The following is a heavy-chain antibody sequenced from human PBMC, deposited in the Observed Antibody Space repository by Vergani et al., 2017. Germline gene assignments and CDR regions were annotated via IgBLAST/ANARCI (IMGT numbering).Heavy chain of an antibody. Sequence: QVQLQQWGAGLLKPSETLSLTCAVYGGSSSAYCWGWVRQPPGKGLEWVGEINPSGSTNYNPSLKSRVTMSVDTSKKQFSLKVYSVTAADTAVYYCARGLGSGSYYHYWGQGTLVTVSS. CDR2: INPSGST. D-gene: IGHD3-10*01. CDR1: GGSSSAYC. V-gene: IGHV4-34*02. J-gene: IGHJ4*02. CDR3: ARGLGSGSYYHY.